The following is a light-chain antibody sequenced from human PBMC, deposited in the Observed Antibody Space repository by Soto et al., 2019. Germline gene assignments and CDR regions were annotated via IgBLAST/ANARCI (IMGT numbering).Light chain of an antibody. Sequence: DIQVTQSPYSVSTSVGDRVTITCRASQGISSRLAWYQQKPGETPRLLIYSASSLQSGVPSRFSGSGSGTDFTLTISSLQPEDFATYFCQQANSFPLTFGGGTKVEIK. CDR1: QGISSR. J-gene: IGKJ4*01. V-gene: IGKV1D-12*01. CDR2: SAS. CDR3: QQANSFPLT.